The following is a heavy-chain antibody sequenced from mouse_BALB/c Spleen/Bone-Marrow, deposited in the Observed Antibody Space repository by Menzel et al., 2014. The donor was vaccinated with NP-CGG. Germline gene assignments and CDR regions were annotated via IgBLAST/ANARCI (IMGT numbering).Heavy chain of an antibody. V-gene: IGHV5-6-3*01. CDR2: INNNGGST. J-gene: IGHJ1*01. CDR1: GFTFSSYG. D-gene: IGHD1-1*01. CDR3: ARVYGWYFDV. Sequence: EVKLEESGGGLVQPGGSLKLSCVASGFTFSSYGMSWVRQTPDKRLELVATINNNGGSTYYPDSVKGQFTISRDNVKNTLYLQMSSLKSEDTAMYYCARVYGWYFDVWGAGTTVTVSS.